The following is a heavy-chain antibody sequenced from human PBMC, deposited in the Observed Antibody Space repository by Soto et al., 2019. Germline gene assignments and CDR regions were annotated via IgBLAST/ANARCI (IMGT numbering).Heavy chain of an antibody. J-gene: IGHJ4*02. CDR3: AKDPHS. Sequence: QVQLVQSGAEVKMPGASVKVSCKASGYTFSAYYTHWVRQAPGQGLGWTGWMNPKSGGTYFAQKFQGRVTLTRDTSISTAYMEVNRLRSDDTAVYYCAKDPHSWGQGTQVTVSS. CDR2: MNPKSGGT. D-gene: IGHD2-15*01. V-gene: IGHV1-2*02. CDR1: GYTFSAYY.